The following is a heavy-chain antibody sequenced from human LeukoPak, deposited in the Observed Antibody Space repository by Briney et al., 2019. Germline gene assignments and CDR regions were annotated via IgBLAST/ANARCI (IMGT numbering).Heavy chain of an antibody. D-gene: IGHD5-18*01. Sequence: SVKVSCKASGGTFSSYAISWVRQAPGQGLEWMGRIIPIFGTANYAQRFQGRVTITTDESTSTAYMELSSLRSEDTAVYYCARDCGYSYGYFDYWGQGTLVTVSS. CDR3: ARDCGYSYGYFDY. CDR1: GGTFSSYA. J-gene: IGHJ4*02. CDR2: IIPIFGTA. V-gene: IGHV1-69*05.